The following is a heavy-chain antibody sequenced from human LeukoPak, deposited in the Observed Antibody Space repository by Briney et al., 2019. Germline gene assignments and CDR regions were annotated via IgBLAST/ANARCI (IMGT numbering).Heavy chain of an antibody. V-gene: IGHV6-1*01. CDR3: AGLPIAIFGVANLQFDP. D-gene: IGHD3-3*01. J-gene: IGHJ5*02. CDR1: GDSVSSNSAA. Sequence: SQALSLTCAISGDSVSSNSAAWNWIRQSPSRGLEWLGRTYYRSKWYNDYAVSVKSRITINPDTSKNQFSLHLSSVTAADTAVYYCAGLPIAIFGVANLQFDPWGQGTLVTVSS. CDR2: TYYRSKWYN.